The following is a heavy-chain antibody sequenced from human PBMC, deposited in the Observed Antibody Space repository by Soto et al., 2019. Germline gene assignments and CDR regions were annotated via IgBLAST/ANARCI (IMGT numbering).Heavy chain of an antibody. D-gene: IGHD3-10*01. J-gene: IGHJ4*02. CDR3: ARDATITMVRGVISNFDY. Sequence: ASVKVSCKASGYTFTGYYMHWVRQAPGQGLEWMGWISAYNGNTNYAQKLQGRVTMTTDTSTSTAYMELRSLRSDDTAVYYCARDATITMVRGVISNFDYWGQGTLVTVSS. V-gene: IGHV1-18*04. CDR2: ISAYNGNT. CDR1: GYTFTGYY.